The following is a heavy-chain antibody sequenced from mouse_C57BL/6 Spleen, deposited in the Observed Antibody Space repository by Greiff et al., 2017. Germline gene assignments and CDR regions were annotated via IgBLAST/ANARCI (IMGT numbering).Heavy chain of an antibody. J-gene: IGHJ4*01. D-gene: IGHD3-2*02. CDR2: IRLKSDNYAT. CDR1: GFTFSNYW. Sequence: EVKLMESGGGLVQPGGSMKLSCVASGFTFSNYWMNWVRQSPEKGLEWVAQIRLKSDNYATHYAESVKGRFTISRDDSKSSVYLQMNNLRAEDTGIYYCTGDSSGYDAMDYWGQGTSVTVSS. CDR3: TGDSSGYDAMDY. V-gene: IGHV6-3*01.